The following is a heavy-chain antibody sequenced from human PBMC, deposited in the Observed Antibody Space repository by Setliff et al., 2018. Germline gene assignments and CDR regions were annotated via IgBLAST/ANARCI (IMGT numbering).Heavy chain of an antibody. CDR2: VSHDENTK. D-gene: IGHD6-25*01. Sequence: PGGSLRLSCAASGFTFSSYSIHWVRQAPGKGLEWVAVVSHDENTKYYADSVKDRFIISRDNSKNTVYLQMNSLRAADTAVYYCARGNSGGDYWGQGTLVTVSS. J-gene: IGHJ4*02. CDR3: ARGNSGGDY. CDR1: GFTFSSYS. V-gene: IGHV3-30*04.